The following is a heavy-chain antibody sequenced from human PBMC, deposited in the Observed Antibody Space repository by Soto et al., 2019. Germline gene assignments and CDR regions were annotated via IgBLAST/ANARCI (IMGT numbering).Heavy chain of an antibody. D-gene: IGHD4-17*01. Sequence: QVQLVQSGAEVKKPGSSVKVSCKASGGTFSSYAISWVRQAPGQGLEWMGGIIPIFGTANYAQKFQGRVTITADETASTAYRELSSMRSENTAGYYCARGGNYNYGGDGSFDPWGQGTLVTVSS. CDR3: ARGGNYNYGGDGSFDP. CDR2: IIPIFGTA. V-gene: IGHV1-69*01. J-gene: IGHJ5*02. CDR1: GGTFSSYA.